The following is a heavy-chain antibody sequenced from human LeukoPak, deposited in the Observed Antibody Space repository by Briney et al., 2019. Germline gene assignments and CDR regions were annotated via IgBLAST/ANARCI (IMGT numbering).Heavy chain of an antibody. V-gene: IGHV1-2*02. J-gene: IGHJ6*02. Sequence: GASVKVSCKASGYTFTGYYIHWVRQAPGQGPEWMGWINPNSGGTNCAQKFQDRVTMTRDTSISAAYMELSRLRSDDTAIYYCARAERMDVWGQGTTVTVSS. CDR2: INPNSGGT. D-gene: IGHD1-1*01. CDR3: ARAERMDV. CDR1: GYTFTGYY.